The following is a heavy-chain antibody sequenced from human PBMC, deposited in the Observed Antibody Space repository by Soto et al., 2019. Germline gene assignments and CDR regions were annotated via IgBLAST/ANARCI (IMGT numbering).Heavy chain of an antibody. CDR2: IFSNDEK. CDR1: GFSLSNARMG. V-gene: IGHV2-26*01. D-gene: IGHD6-19*01. CDR3: ARIRRYSSGWYHYYYGMDV. J-gene: IGHJ6*02. Sequence: SGPTLVNPTETLTLTCTVSGFSLSNARMGVSWIRQPPGKALEWLAHIFSNDEKSYSTSLKSRLTISKDTSKSQVVLTMTNMDPVDTATYYCARIRRYSSGWYHYYYGMDVWGQGTTVTVSS.